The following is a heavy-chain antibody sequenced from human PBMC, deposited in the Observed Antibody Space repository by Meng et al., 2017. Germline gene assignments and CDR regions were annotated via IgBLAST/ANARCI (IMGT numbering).Heavy chain of an antibody. D-gene: IGHD7-27*01. CDR1: GYTFTGYY. J-gene: IGHJ4*02. CDR3: ARGDWGSLSFDS. Sequence: QGQLVHVGAEVMKPAASVKLSCKASGYTFTGYYMNWVGQAHGQGIEWMGRIHTNRGGRTYAQQFQGRVTMTRETSISKDYMELSRLISADTAVYYCARGDWGSLSFDSWGQGTLVTVSS. V-gene: IGHV1-2*06. CDR2: IHTNRGGR.